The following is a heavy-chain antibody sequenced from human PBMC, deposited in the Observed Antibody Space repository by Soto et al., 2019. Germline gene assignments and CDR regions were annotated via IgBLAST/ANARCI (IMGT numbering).Heavy chain of an antibody. CDR2: VSPHGANT. CDR3: ARRTLVTTRYFQH. D-gene: IGHD4-4*01. J-gene: IGHJ1*01. CDR1: GFTFGSCG. V-gene: IGHV3-23*01. Sequence: GGSLRLSCVASGFTFGSCGMNWVRQAPGKGLEWVAGVSPHGANTYYADSVRGRFIISRDNSKNTVFLQMNSLRRDDTAIYYCARRTLVTTRYFQHWDQGTQVTVSS.